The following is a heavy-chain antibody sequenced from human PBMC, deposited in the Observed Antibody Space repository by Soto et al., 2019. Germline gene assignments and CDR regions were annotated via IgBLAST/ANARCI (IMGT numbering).Heavy chain of an antibody. CDR2: IIPIFGTA. D-gene: IGHD2-2*02. CDR3: AARTDIVVVPAAIPGSNWFDP. J-gene: IGHJ5*02. V-gene: IGHV1-69*13. Sequence: GASVKVSFKASGCTFSSYAISWVRQAPGRGLEWMGGIIPIFGTANYAQKFQGRVTITADESTSTAYMELSSLRSEDTAGYYCAARTDIVVVPAAIPGSNWFDPWGQGTLVTVSS. CDR1: GCTFSSYA.